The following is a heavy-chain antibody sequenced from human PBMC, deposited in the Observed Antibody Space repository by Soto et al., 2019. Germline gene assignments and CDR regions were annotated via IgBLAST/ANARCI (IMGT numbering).Heavy chain of an antibody. D-gene: IGHD2-15*01. J-gene: IGHJ4*02. CDR3: ARVSVVVVAALTDY. Sequence: QVQLVQSGAEVKKPGASVKVSCKASGYTFTSYGISWVRQAPGQGLEWMGWISAYNGNTNYAQKLQSRVTMTTNTSTSTGYMELRSLRSDNTVVYYCARVSVVVVAALTDYWGQGTLVTVSS. CDR1: GYTFTSYG. CDR2: ISAYNGNT. V-gene: IGHV1-18*01.